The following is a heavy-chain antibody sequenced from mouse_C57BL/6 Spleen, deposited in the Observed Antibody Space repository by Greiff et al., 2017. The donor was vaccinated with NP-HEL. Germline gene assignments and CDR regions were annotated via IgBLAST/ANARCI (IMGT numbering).Heavy chain of an antibody. D-gene: IGHD4-1*01. CDR3: AHNWDEYFDV. CDR1: GFTFSSYA. J-gene: IGHJ1*03. CDR2: ISDGGSYT. V-gene: IGHV5-4*03. Sequence: EVKVVESGGGLVKPGGSLKLSCAASGFTFSSYAMSWVRQTPEKRLEWVATISDGGSYTYYPDNVKGRFTISRDNAKNNLYLQMSHLKSEDTAMYYCAHNWDEYFDVWGTGTTVTVSS.